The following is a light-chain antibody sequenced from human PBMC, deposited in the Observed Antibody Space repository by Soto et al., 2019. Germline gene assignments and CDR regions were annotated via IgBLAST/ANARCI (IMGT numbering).Light chain of an antibody. CDR3: QTWGTSLLV. J-gene: IGLJ3*02. V-gene: IGLV4-69*01. Sequence: QPVLTQSPSASASLGASVKLTCTLSSGHSSYASAWHQQQPEKGPRYLMKLNSDGSHSKGDGIPARYSGSSSGAERYLTISSLQSEDEADYYCQTWGTSLLVFGGGTKLTAL. CDR1: SGHSSYA. CDR2: LNSDGSH.